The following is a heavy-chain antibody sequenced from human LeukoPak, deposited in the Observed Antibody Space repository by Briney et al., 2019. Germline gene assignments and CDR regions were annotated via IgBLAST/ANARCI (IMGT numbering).Heavy chain of an antibody. CDR3: ATVSSSWSIFGSLGY. CDR1: GYTFTDFY. CDR2: VDPEDGET. Sequence: ASVKVSCKASGYTFTDFYMHWVQQAPGKGLEWMGRVDPEDGETIYAEKFQGRVTIIADTSTYTSYMELSSLRSEDTAVYYCATVSSSWSIFGSLGYWGQGTLVTVSS. V-gene: IGHV1-69-2*01. D-gene: IGHD6-13*01. J-gene: IGHJ4*02.